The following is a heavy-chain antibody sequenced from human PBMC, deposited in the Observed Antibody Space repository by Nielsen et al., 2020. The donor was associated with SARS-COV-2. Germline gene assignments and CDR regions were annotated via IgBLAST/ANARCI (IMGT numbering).Heavy chain of an antibody. CDR1: GFTFSDHS. D-gene: IGHD5-18*01. J-gene: IGHJ4*02. CDR2: MSFDGINK. Sequence: GGSLRLSCAASGFTFSDHSLHWVRQTPGKGLEWVAVMSFDGINKWYADSVKGRFSISRDNSKSTLYLQMNSVTTEDAAVYYCASGGTAMVWNNFDYWGQGTLVTVSS. CDR3: ASGGTAMVWNNFDY. V-gene: IGHV3-30-3*01.